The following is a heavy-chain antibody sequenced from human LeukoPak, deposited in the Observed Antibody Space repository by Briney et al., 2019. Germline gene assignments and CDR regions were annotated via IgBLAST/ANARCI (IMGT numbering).Heavy chain of an antibody. D-gene: IGHD3-22*01. V-gene: IGHV4-30-4*01. J-gene: IGHJ3*02. CDR3: ARVVYYYGSSGRETDAFEI. CDR2: ISYSGST. Sequence: SQTLSLTCTVSGGSINSDSYYWSWIRQPPGKGLEWIGYISYSGSTYNSSLESRVSVSVGTSKNQLSLKLTSVTAADTVVYCCARVVYYYGSSGRETDAFEIWGQGTMVIVSS. CDR1: GGSINSDSYY.